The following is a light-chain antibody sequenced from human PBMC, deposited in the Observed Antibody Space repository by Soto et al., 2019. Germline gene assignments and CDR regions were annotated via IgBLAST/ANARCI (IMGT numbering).Light chain of an antibody. Sequence: EIPLTQSPSSLAASVGDRLTLTCRASRNVSIYLNWYQHKPGKGPTLLIHATSNLQIVVPSRFSGSGSGTEFTLTISSLEPEDFGTYYCQQSYKMPSFGQGTRLVIK. J-gene: IGKJ5*01. CDR1: RNVSIY. V-gene: IGKV1-39*01. CDR2: ATS. CDR3: QQSYKMPS.